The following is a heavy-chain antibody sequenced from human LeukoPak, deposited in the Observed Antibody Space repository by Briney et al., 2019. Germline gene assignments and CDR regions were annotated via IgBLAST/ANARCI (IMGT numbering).Heavy chain of an antibody. CDR3: ARANGCLGYCSSTSFDY. D-gene: IGHD2-2*01. J-gene: IGHJ4*02. CDR2: INPNSGGT. Sequence: ASVKVSCKASGYTFTGYYVHWVRQAPGQGLEWMGWINPNSGGTNYAQKFQGRVTMTRDTSISTAYMELSRLRSDDTAVYYCARANGCLGYCSSTSFDYWGQGTLVTVSS. CDR1: GYTFTGYY. V-gene: IGHV1-2*02.